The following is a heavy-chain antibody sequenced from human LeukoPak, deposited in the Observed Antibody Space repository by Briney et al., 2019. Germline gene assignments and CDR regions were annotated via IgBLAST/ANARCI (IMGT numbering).Heavy chain of an antibody. CDR3: ARDSYDYVWGSYRPLDY. Sequence: ASVKVSCKASGYTFTSYYMHWVRQAPGQGLEWMGIINPSGGSTSYAQKFQGRVTMTRDMSTSTVYMELSSLRSEDTAVYYCARDSYDYVWGSYRPLDYWGQGTLVTVSS. CDR2: INPSGGST. D-gene: IGHD3-16*02. V-gene: IGHV1-46*01. J-gene: IGHJ4*02. CDR1: GYTFTSYY.